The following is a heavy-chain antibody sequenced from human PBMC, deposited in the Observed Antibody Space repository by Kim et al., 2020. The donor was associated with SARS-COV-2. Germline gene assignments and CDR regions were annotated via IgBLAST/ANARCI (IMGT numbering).Heavy chain of an antibody. J-gene: IGHJ3*02. Sequence: SETLSLTCTVSGGSISSSSYYWGWIRQPPGKGLEWIGSIYYSGSTYYNPSLKSRVTISVDTSKNQFSLKLSSVTAADTAVYYCARHGQSGPKYYDFWSGYGWIAFDIWGQGTMVTVSS. CDR1: GGSISSSSYY. CDR3: ARHGQSGPKYYDFWSGYGWIAFDI. V-gene: IGHV4-39*01. CDR2: IYYSGST. D-gene: IGHD3-3*01.